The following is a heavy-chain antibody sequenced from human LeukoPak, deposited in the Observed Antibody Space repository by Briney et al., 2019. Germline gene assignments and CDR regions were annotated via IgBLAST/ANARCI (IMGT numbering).Heavy chain of an antibody. CDR3: ARNYGSGSYYNLPGSDY. CDR2: INPSGGST. J-gene: IGHJ4*02. CDR1: GYTFTSYY. D-gene: IGHD3-10*01. Sequence: ASVKVSCKASGYTFTSYYMHWVRQVPGQGLEWMGIINPSGGSTSYAQKFQGRVTMTRDMSTSTVYMELSSLRSEDTAVYYCARNYGSGSYYNLPGSDYWGQGTLVTVSS. V-gene: IGHV1-46*01.